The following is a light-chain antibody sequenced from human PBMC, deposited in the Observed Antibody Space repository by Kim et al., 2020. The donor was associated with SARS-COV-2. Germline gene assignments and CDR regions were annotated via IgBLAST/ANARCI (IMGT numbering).Light chain of an antibody. Sequence: GQSITISCTGTSSDVGGYNYVSWYQQHPGKAPKLMIYDVSKRPSGVSNRFSGSKSGNTASLTISGLQAEDEADYYCSSYTSSSTKLFGGGTKLTVL. V-gene: IGLV2-14*04. CDR3: SSYTSSSTKL. CDR2: DVS. CDR1: SSDVGGYNY. J-gene: IGLJ2*01.